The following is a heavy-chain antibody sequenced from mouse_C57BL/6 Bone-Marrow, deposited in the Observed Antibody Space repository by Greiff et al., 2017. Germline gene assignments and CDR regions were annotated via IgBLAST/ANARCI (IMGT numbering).Heavy chain of an antibody. D-gene: IGHD1-1*01. CDR1: GYTFTSYW. V-gene: IGHV1-59*01. J-gene: IGHJ4*01. Sequence: QVQLQQPGAELVRPGTSVKLSCKASGYTFTSYWMHWVKQRPGQGLEWIGVIDPSDSYTNYNQKFKGKDTLTVDTSSSTAYLQLSSLTSEGSAVYYCARFYCYGSSYDYAMDYWGQGTSVTVSS. CDR2: IDPSDSYT. CDR3: ARFYCYGSSYDYAMDY.